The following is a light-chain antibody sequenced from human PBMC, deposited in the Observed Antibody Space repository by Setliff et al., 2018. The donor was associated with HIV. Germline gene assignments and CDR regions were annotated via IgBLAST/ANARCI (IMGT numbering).Light chain of an antibody. J-gene: IGLJ3*02. CDR1: SSNIGNNF. CDR2: ENN. Sequence: QSVLTQPPSVSAAPGQKVTISCSGSSSNIGNNFVSWYQHLPGAAPKLLIYENNKRPSGIPDRFSGSKSGASATLDITGLQTGDEADYYCGTWDNSLNTHWVFGGGTKVTV. CDR3: GTWDNSLNTHWV. V-gene: IGLV1-51*02.